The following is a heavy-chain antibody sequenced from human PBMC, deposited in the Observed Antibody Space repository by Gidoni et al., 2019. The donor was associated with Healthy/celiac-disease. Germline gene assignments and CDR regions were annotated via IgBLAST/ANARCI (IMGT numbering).Heavy chain of an antibody. V-gene: IGHV2-5*01. CDR3: AHGLAAWTYFDY. Sequence: STLTESGPTRAKPTQTLTLICTLRVFSLSTSGVCLGWIRQPPGKALDWLALIYWNDDKRYSPYLKSRLPITKSTSKNQVVLTMTNMDPVDTATYYCAHGLAAWTYFDYWGQGTLVTVSS. CDR1: VFSLSTSGVC. CDR2: IYWNDDK. D-gene: IGHD6-25*01. J-gene: IGHJ4*02.